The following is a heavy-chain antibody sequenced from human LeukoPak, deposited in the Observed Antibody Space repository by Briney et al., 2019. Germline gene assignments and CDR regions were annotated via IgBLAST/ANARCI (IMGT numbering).Heavy chain of an antibody. CDR1: GFSFSSYS. J-gene: IGHJ6*02. D-gene: IGHD3-10*01. CDR3: AIPPLSGTGSSRPLAEMDV. CDR2: ISHTGSTM. V-gene: IGHV3-48*04. Sequence: GSLRLSCAASGFSFSSYSMNWVRQAPGEGLEWVSYISHTGSTMSYADSVKGRFTISRDNARNSLYLQMNSLRAEDTAVYYCAIPPLSGTGSSRPLAEMDVWGQGTTVTVSS.